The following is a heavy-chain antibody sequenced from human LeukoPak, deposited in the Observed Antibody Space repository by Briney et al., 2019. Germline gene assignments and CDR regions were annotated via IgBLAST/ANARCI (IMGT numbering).Heavy chain of an antibody. V-gene: IGHV4-30-2*01. J-gene: IGHJ5*02. CDR3: ARSRQASGLFSS. D-gene: IGHD3-10*01. Sequence: SETLSLTCTVSGYAITSGGFSWNWIRQPPGKGLEWIGCIYDRGPAHYNPSLKSRFTISVDRPKNQFFLNVTSLTAADTAVYYCARSRQASGLFSSWGQGTLVVVSS. CDR1: GYAITSGGFS. CDR2: IYDRGPA.